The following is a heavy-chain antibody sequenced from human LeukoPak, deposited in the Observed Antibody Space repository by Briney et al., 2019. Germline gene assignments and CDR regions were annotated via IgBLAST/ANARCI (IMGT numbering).Heavy chain of an antibody. CDR2: LSGSGITT. Sequence: GGSLRLSCAASGFTFSNSAMSWVRQAPGKGLEWVSTLSGSGITTYYADSVKGRFTIPRDNSKNTLYLQMNSLRAEDTAVYYCAKGIYSSGWSYFDYWGHGTLVTVSS. D-gene: IGHD6-19*01. CDR3: AKGIYSSGWSYFDY. V-gene: IGHV3-23*01. J-gene: IGHJ4*01. CDR1: GFTFSNSA.